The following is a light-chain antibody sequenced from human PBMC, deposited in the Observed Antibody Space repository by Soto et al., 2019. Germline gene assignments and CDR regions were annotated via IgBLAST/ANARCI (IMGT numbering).Light chain of an antibody. V-gene: IGKV3-20*01. CDR2: GAS. CDR3: QQYGSLPGT. J-gene: IGKJ1*01. CDR1: QSVSSSY. Sequence: EIVLTQSPGTLSLSPGQRATLSCRASQSVSSSYLVWYQQKPGQAPRLLIYGASRRATGIPDRFSGSGSGTDFTLTISRLEPEDFAVYYCQQYGSLPGTFGQGTKVDIK.